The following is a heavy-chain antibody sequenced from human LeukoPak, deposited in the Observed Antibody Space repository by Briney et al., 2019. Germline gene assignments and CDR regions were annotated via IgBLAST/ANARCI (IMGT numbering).Heavy chain of an antibody. Sequence: GGSLRLSCAASGFTFSSYGMHWVRQAPGKGLEWVAVIWYDGSNKYYADSVKGRFTISRDNFKNTLYLQMNSLRAEDTAVYYCARDIRRLVDTAMVDYWGQGTLVTVSS. J-gene: IGHJ4*02. D-gene: IGHD5-18*01. CDR3: ARDIRRLVDTAMVDY. V-gene: IGHV3-33*01. CDR2: IWYDGSNK. CDR1: GFTFSSYG.